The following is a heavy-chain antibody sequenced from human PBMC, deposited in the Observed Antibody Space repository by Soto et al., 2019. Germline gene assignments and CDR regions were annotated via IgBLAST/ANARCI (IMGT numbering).Heavy chain of an antibody. CDR1: GYSFTGYY. Sequence: HEHLVQSGAEVKRPGASLKVSCKASGYSFTGYYINWVRQAPGQGLEWMGWINPDSGATNYAQNFPGRVTLTSDTSISTASMDLTSLTSDDTAVYYCARGDYGTGGYPFPYFDYWGQGTLFIVSS. V-gene: IGHV1-2*02. J-gene: IGHJ4*02. CDR2: INPDSGAT. D-gene: IGHD2-8*02. CDR3: ARGDYGTGGYPFPYFDY.